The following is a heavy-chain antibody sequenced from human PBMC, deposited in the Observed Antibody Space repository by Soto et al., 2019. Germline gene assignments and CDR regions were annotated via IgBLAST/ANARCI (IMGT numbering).Heavy chain of an antibody. V-gene: IGHV4-34*01. Sequence: SETLSLTCAVYGGSFSGYYWSWIRQPPGKGLEWIGEMNHSGSTNYNPSLKSRVTISVDTSKNQISLSLSSVTAADTAASSCVGGGGSSWWMDIHDYWGQGTLITVSS. CDR2: MNHSGST. J-gene: IGHJ4*02. CDR1: GGSFSGYY. D-gene: IGHD6-13*01. CDR3: VGGGGSSWWMDIHDY.